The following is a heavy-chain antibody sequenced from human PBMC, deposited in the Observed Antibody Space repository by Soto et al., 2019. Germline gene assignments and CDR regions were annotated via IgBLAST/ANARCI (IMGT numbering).Heavy chain of an antibody. Sequence: ASVKVSCKASGYIFTGYYMHWVRQAPGQGLEWMGWINPNSGGTNYAQKFQGWVTMTRDTSISTAYMELSRLRSDDTAVYYCARGGDNWEDAFDIWGQGTMVTVSS. V-gene: IGHV1-2*04. D-gene: IGHD1-1*01. CDR1: GYIFTGYY. CDR2: INPNSGGT. CDR3: ARGGDNWEDAFDI. J-gene: IGHJ3*02.